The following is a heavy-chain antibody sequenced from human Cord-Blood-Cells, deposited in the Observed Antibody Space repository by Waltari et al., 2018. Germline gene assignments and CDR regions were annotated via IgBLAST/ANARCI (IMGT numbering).Heavy chain of an antibody. Sequence: EVQLVESGGGLVKPVGSMRLTCAASGFTFSSLSMNWVLQAPGKGLEWVSSISSSSSYVYYADSVKGRFTISRDNAKNSLYLQMNSLRAEDTAVYYCARVGVGATTAFDIWGQGTMVTVSS. CDR1: GFTFSSLS. CDR3: ARVGVGATTAFDI. V-gene: IGHV3-21*01. CDR2: ISSSSSYV. D-gene: IGHD1-26*01. J-gene: IGHJ3*02.